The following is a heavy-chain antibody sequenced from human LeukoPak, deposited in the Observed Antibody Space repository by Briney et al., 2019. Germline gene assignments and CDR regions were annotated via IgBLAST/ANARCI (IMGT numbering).Heavy chain of an antibody. V-gene: IGHV3-23*01. J-gene: IGHJ2*01. D-gene: IGHD6-19*01. CDR1: GFTFAGHA. CDR3: AKVSSSGWYLYWYFDL. CDR2: ISGSGGST. Sequence: GGSLRVSCAASGFTFAGHAMSWVRQAPGKGLEWVSAISGSGGSTYYADSVKGRFTISRDNSKNTLYLQMNSLRAEDTAVYYCAKVSSSGWYLYWYFDLWGRGTLVTVSS.